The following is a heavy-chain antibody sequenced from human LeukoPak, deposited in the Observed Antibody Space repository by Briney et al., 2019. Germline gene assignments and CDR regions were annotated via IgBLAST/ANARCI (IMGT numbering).Heavy chain of an antibody. J-gene: IGHJ2*01. CDR3: ARHLYYSASAFWYIDL. CDR2: INHSGST. D-gene: IGHD3-10*01. V-gene: IGHV4-34*01. Sequence: SETLSLTCAVYGGSFSGYYWSWIRQPPGKGLEWIGEINHSGSTNYNPSLKSRVTVSLDTSKNEFSLTLISVTAADTAEYYCARHLYYSASAFWYIDLWGRGTLVIVSP. CDR1: GGSFSGYY.